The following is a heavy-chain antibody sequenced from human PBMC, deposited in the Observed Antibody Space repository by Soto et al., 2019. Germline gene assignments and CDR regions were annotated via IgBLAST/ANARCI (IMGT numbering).Heavy chain of an antibody. CDR1: GLTFGDYA. CDR2: MRSKAYGGKT. D-gene: IGHD3-22*01. J-gene: IGHJ1*01. Sequence: GGSLRLSCTASGLTFGDYAMSWFRQAPGKGLEWVGFMRSKAYGGKTEYAASVKGRFTISRDDSKSIAYLQMNSLKTEDTAAYYCAIGNYYYSTAWGQCIPVTV. CDR3: AIGNYYYSTA. V-gene: IGHV3-49*03.